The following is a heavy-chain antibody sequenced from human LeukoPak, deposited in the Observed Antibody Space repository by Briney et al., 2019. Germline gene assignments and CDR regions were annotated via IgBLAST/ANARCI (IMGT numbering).Heavy chain of an antibody. V-gene: IGHV1-69*04. J-gene: IGHJ5*02. CDR3: AREWEATNWFDP. Sequence: SVKVSCKASGGTFSSYAISWVRQAPGQGLEWMGRIIPILGRANYAQKFQGRVTITADKSTSTAYMELSSLRSEDTAVYYCAREWEATNWFDPWGQGTLVTVSS. CDR1: GGTFSSYA. CDR2: IIPILGRA. D-gene: IGHD1-26*01.